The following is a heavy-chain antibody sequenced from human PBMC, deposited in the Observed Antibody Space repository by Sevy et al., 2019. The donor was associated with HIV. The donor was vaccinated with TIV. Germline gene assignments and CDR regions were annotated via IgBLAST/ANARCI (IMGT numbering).Heavy chain of an antibody. CDR3: AKDQERDYYDSSGYLSH. CDR2: ISGSGGST. V-gene: IGHV3-23*01. J-gene: IGHJ4*02. CDR1: GFTFSSYA. D-gene: IGHD3-22*01. Sequence: GGSLRLSCAASGFTFSSYAMRWVRQAPGKGLEWVSAISGSGGSTYYADSVKGRFTISRDNSKNTLYLQMNSLRAEDTAVYYCAKDQERDYYDSSGYLSHWGQGTLVTVSS.